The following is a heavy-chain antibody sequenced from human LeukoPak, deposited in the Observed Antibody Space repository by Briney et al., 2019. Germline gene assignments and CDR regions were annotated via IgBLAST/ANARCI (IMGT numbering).Heavy chain of an antibody. J-gene: IGHJ4*02. CDR3: HRVDIVVVPPDY. CDR2: IYYSGST. V-gene: IGHV4-59*04. D-gene: IGHD2-2*01. Sequence: SETLSLTCTVSGGSISSYYWGWIRQPPGKGLEWIGNIYYSGSTYYNPSLKSRVTISVDTSKNQFSLKLSSVTAADTAVYARHRVDIVVVPPDYWGQGTLVTVSS. CDR1: GGSISSYY.